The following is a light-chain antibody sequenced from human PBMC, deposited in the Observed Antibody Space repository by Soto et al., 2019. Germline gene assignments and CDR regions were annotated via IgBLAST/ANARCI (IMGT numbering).Light chain of an antibody. CDR2: DTS. J-gene: IGKJ1*01. V-gene: IGKV3-15*01. CDR1: QSVSSN. Sequence: EIVLTQSPCTLSLSPGERATLSCRASQSVSSNFLAWYQQKPGQAPRLLIYDTSTRATGIPARFSGSGSGTEFTLTISSLQSEDFAVYFCQQYNNWPRTFGQGTKVDIK. CDR3: QQYNNWPRT.